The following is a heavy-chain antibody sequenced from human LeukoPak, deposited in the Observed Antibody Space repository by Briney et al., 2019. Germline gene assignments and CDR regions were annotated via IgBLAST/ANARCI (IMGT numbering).Heavy chain of an antibody. CDR2: IYYSGST. CDR1: GGSISSSSYY. Sequence: PSETLSLTCTVSGGSISSSSYYWGWIRQPPGKGLEWIGSIYYSGSTNYNPSLKSRVTISVDKSKNQFSLKLSSVTAADTAVYYCARARSGYYGSDSARYFDLWGRGTLVTVSS. CDR3: ARARSGYYGSDSARYFDL. D-gene: IGHD3-10*01. V-gene: IGHV4-39*07. J-gene: IGHJ2*01.